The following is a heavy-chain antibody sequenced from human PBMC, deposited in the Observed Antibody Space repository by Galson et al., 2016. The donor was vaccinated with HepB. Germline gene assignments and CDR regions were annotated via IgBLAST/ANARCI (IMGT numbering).Heavy chain of an antibody. CDR2: IQNIGST. CDR3: ARGLNIIGP. Sequence: TLSLTCTVSGGSISSGAYHWSWLRQLPGKGPEWIGCIQNIGSTYHNPSVKSRLIISVDTSKNQFSLELSSVTAADTAVYYCARGLNIIGPWGQGTLVTVSS. CDR1: GGSISSGAYH. J-gene: IGHJ5*02. D-gene: IGHD2/OR15-2a*01. V-gene: IGHV4-31*03.